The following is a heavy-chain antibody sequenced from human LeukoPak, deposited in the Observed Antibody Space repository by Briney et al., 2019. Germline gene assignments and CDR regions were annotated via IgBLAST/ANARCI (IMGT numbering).Heavy chain of an antibody. CDR1: GFTFSSYS. V-gene: IGHV3-21*01. CDR3: AREGRDDSSGYYPNHFDY. Sequence: GGSLRLSCAASGFTFSSYSMNWVRQVPGKGPEWVSSISSSSSYIYYADSVKGRFTISRDNAKNSLYLQMNSLRAEDTAVYYCAREGRDDSSGYYPNHFDYWGQGTLVTVSS. J-gene: IGHJ4*02. CDR2: ISSSSSYI. D-gene: IGHD3-22*01.